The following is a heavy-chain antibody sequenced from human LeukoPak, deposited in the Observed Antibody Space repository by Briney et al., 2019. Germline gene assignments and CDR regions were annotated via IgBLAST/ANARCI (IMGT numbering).Heavy chain of an antibody. CDR3: ARDVQPFAC. D-gene: IGHD1-1*01. CDR1: GFSFGDYA. V-gene: IGHV3-49*04. CDR2: IRSKTYGGTT. Sequence: GGSLRLSCSASGFSFGDYAMNWVRQAPGKGLEWVGFIRSKTYGGTTEYAASVKGRFTISRDDSKSIAYLQMNSLRAEDTAVYYCARDVQPFACWGQGTLVTVSS. J-gene: IGHJ4*02.